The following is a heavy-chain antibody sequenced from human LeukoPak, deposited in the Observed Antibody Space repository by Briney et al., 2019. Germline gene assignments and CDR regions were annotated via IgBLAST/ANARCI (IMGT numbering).Heavy chain of an antibody. CDR1: GFTFSSYS. CDR2: ISYDGSNK. V-gene: IGHV3-30-3*01. D-gene: IGHD5-18*01. Sequence: GGSLRLSCAASGFTFSSYSMNWVRQAPGKGLEWVAVISYDGSNKYYADSVKGRFTISRDNSKNTLYLQMNSLRAEDTAVYYCASGIQLWNHFDYWGQGTLVTVSS. CDR3: ASGIQLWNHFDY. J-gene: IGHJ4*02.